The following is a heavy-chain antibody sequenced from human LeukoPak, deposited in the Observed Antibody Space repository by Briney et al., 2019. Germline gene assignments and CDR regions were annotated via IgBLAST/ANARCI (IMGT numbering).Heavy chain of an antibody. D-gene: IGHD3-16*01. CDR1: GFTFGSYA. CDR2: VSYDGTNK. J-gene: IGHJ4*02. V-gene: IGHV3-30*18. CDR3: VKISSVAQTSYGHFDY. Sequence: PGGSLRLSCETSGFTFGSYAMHWVRQAPGKGPEWVAVVSYDGTNKYYADSVKDRFTISRDNSQNTLSLHMISLRAEDTAVYYCVKISSVAQTSYGHFDYWGQGTLATVSS.